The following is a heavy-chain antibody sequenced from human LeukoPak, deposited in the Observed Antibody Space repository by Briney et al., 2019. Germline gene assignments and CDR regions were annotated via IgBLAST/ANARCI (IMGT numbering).Heavy chain of an antibody. CDR1: GFTFRNYW. CDR3: ARLSTVDFWSPFDY. J-gene: IGHJ4*02. CDR2: IRQDGSEK. D-gene: IGHD3-3*01. Sequence: SGGSLRLSCAASGFTFRNYWMSCVRQAPGKGLEWVANIRQDGSEKNYVDSVKGRFTISRDDAKTSLYLQMNSLRAEDTALYYCARLSTVDFWSPFDYWGQGTLVTVSS. V-gene: IGHV3-7*05.